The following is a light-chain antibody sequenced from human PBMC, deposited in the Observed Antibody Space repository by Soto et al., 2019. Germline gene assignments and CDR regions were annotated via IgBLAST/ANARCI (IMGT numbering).Light chain of an antibody. Sequence: DIQMTQSPSPLSASIGDRVTITCRASQSIDNSLAWYQQKPGKAPHLLIYDASRLETGVSLRFGGSGSGTEFTLTISGLQADDFATYFCQHYNGYPYTFGPGTKLEIK. V-gene: IGKV1-5*01. J-gene: IGKJ2*01. CDR3: QHYNGYPYT. CDR2: DAS. CDR1: QSIDNS.